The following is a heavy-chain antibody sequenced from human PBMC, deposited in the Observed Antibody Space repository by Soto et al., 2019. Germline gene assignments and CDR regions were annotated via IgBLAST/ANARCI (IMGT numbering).Heavy chain of an antibody. CDR3: AKADGQQWLIPHLDN. Sequence: GGSLRLSCAASGFNFKKFAMAWVRQAAGEGLEWVSGISCCGGSASYADSVKGRFSIARDDSKNTVSLQLNSLRVEDTAQYYCAKADGQQWLIPHLDNWGQGTLVTVSS. V-gene: IGHV3-23*01. CDR2: ISCCGGSA. D-gene: IGHD6-19*01. J-gene: IGHJ4*02. CDR1: GFNFKKFA.